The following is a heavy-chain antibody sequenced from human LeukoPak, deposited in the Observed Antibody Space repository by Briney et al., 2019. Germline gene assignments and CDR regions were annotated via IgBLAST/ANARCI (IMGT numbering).Heavy chain of an antibody. Sequence: ASVKVSCKASGYTFTGYYMHWVRQAPGQGLEWMGWINPNSGGTNYARKFQGRVTMTRDTSISTAYMELSRLRSDDTAVYYCARDLSYYDFWSGYLRDYWGQGTLVTVSS. CDR1: GYTFTGYY. CDR3: ARDLSYYDFWSGYLRDY. J-gene: IGHJ4*02. D-gene: IGHD3-3*01. V-gene: IGHV1-2*02. CDR2: INPNSGGT.